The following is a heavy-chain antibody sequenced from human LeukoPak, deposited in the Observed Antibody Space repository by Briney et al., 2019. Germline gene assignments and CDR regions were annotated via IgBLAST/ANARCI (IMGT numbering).Heavy chain of an antibody. CDR1: GYTFTSYY. J-gene: IGHJ4*02. Sequence: ASVKVSCKXSGYTFTSYYMHWVRQAPGQGLEWMGWINPNSGGTNYAQKFQGRVTMTRDTSISTAYMELSRLRSDDTAVYYCAPTDDYGDYALNYWGQGTLVTVSS. V-gene: IGHV1-2*02. CDR2: INPNSGGT. D-gene: IGHD4-17*01. CDR3: APTDDYGDYALNY.